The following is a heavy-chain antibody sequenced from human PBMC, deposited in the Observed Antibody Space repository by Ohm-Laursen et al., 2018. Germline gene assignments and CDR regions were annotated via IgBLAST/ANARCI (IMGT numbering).Heavy chain of an antibody. Sequence: SLRLSCAASGFTFRSYWMTWVRQPPGKGLEWVARIKVDGSEKYYVDSVKGRFTISRDDAKNSLYLQMSSLRAEDTAVYYCARFGVNHGMDVWGQGTTVTVSS. CDR2: IKVDGSEK. J-gene: IGHJ6*02. V-gene: IGHV3-7*01. CDR1: GFTFRSYW. CDR3: ARFGVNHGMDV. D-gene: IGHD3-16*01.